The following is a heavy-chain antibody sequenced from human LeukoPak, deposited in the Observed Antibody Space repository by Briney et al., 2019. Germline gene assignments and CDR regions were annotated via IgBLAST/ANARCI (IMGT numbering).Heavy chain of an antibody. CDR3: TRESGSYHGNDY. CDR2: INPNNGAT. Sequence: ASVKVSCKASGYTFTGYYMHWVRQAPGQGLEWMGRINPNNGATNYAQKLQGRVTITGDASISTAYMELSSLRSDDTAVYYCTRESGSYHGNDYWGQGTLVTVSS. V-gene: IGHV1-2*06. D-gene: IGHD1-26*01. J-gene: IGHJ4*02. CDR1: GYTFTGYY.